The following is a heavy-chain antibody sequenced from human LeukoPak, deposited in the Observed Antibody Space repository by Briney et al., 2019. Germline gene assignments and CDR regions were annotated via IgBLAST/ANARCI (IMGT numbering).Heavy chain of an antibody. CDR1: GFIFSTYS. CDR3: ARGSGVDAPGDAFNI. CDR2: ISSTSSTL. V-gene: IGHV3-48*01. Sequence: TGGSLRLSCAASGFIFSTYSMNWVRQAPGKGLQWVAYISSTSSTLYYADSVKGRFTISRDNSKNTLYLQMNSLRVEDTAVYYCARGSGVDAPGDAFNIWGQGTMVTVSS. J-gene: IGHJ3*02. D-gene: IGHD2-15*01.